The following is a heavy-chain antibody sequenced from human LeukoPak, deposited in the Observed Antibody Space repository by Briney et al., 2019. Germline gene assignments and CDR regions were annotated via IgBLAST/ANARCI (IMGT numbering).Heavy chain of an antibody. CDR1: GYTFTSYG. D-gene: IGHD3-3*01. CDR2: ISAYNGNT. V-gene: IGHV1-18*01. J-gene: IGHJ6*03. CDR3: ARDRPYDFWSGYGVDYYYYMDV. Sequence: AASVKVSCKASGYTFTSYGISWVRQAPGQGLEWMGWISAYNGNTNYAQKLQGRVTMTTDTSTSTAYMEPRSLRSDDTAVYYCARDRPYDFWSGYGVDYYYYMDVWGKGTTVTVSS.